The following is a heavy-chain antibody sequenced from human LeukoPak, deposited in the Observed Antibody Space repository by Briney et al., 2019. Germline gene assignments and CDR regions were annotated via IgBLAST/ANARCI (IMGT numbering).Heavy chain of an antibody. CDR1: GGSISSYY. V-gene: IGHV4-59*01. D-gene: IGHD2-2*01. CDR3: ARVRSLPSEYCSSTSCAGDYFDY. CDR2: IYYSGST. Sequence: SETLSLTCTVSGGSISSYYWSWIRQPPGKGLEWIGYIYYSGSTNYNPSLKSRVTISVDTSKNQFSLKLSSVTAADTAVYHCARVRSLPSEYCSSTSCAGDYFDYWGQGTLVTVSS. J-gene: IGHJ4*02.